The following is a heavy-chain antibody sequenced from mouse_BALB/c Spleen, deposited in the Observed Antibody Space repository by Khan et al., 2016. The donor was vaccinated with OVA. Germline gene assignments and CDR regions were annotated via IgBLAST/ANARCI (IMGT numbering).Heavy chain of an antibody. Sequence: EVQLQESGPGLVKPSQSLSLTCSVTGYSITSGYFWNWIRQFPGNNLEWLGYIRYDGDSNYNPSLKNRISITRVPSKNQFFLKLNSVPPEDTATYYCARGGSSGPAWFAYWGQGTLVTVSA. CDR3: ARGGSSGPAWFAY. CDR2: IRYDGDS. V-gene: IGHV3-6*02. CDR1: GYSITSGYF. D-gene: IGHD3-1*01. J-gene: IGHJ3*01.